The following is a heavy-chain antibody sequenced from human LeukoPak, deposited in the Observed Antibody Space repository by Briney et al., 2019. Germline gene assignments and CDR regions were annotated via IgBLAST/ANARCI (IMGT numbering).Heavy chain of an antibody. Sequence: GGSLRLSCAASGFTVSSNYMSWVRQAPGKGLEWVSSISSSSSYIYYADSLKGRFTISRDNAKNSLYLQMNSLRAEDTAVYYCARGTPTTRDFDSWGQGTLVTVSS. CDR1: GFTVSSNY. CDR3: ARGTPTTRDFDS. CDR2: ISSSSSYI. V-gene: IGHV3-21*06. D-gene: IGHD4-11*01. J-gene: IGHJ4*02.